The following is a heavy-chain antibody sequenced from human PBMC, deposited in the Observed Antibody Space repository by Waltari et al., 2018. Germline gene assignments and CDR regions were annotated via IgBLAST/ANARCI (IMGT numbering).Heavy chain of an antibody. CDR3: ARDRGRGLYLDP. J-gene: IGHJ5*02. D-gene: IGHD2-15*01. Sequence: TWGKWVRQPRGKGLGCSGPGHRTGRTNFTPSSASRVDVSLDLSINPFSLKVCSVTAADTAVYYCARDRGRGLYLDPWGQGILVTVSP. V-gene: IGHV4-4*02. CDR1: TW. CDR2: GHRTGRT.